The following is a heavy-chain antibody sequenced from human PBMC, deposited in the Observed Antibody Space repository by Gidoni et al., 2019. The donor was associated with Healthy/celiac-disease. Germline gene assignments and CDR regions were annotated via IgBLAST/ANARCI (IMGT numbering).Heavy chain of an antibody. J-gene: IGHJ6*02. D-gene: IGHD5-18*01. CDR2: ISYDGSNK. Sequence: QVQLVESGGGVVQPGRALRLSCAASGFTFSSYAMHWVRQAPGKGLAWVAVISYDGSNKYYADSVKGRFTISRDNSKNTLYLQMNSLRAEDTAVYYCARDCGSYDPPPYYGMDVWGQGTTVTVSS. CDR1: GFTFSSYA. V-gene: IGHV3-30-3*01. CDR3: ARDCGSYDPPPYYGMDV.